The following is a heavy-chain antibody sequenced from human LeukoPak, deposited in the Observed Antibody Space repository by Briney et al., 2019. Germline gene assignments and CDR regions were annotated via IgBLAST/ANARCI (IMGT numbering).Heavy chain of an antibody. CDR3: ARTRPGLYFDY. V-gene: IGHV3-7*01. D-gene: IGHD6-6*01. CDR2: IREDGSEK. Sequence: GGSLRLSCAASGFTFSCCSMSWVRQAPGKGLEWVANIREDGSEKYYVDSLKARFTISRDNAKNSLYLQMNSLRAEDTAVYYCARTRPGLYFDYWGQGTVVTVSS. J-gene: IGHJ4*02. CDR1: GFTFSCCS.